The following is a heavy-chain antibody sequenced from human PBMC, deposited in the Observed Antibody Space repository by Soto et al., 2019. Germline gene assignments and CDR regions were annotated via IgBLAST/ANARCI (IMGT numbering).Heavy chain of an antibody. V-gene: IGHV1-18*01. CDR1: GYTFTSFG. Sequence: ASVKVSCKASGYTFTSFGVNWVRQAPGQGLEWMGWINAYNGNTNYAQKFQGRVTMTADTSTSTAFMEVRSLRSDDTAIYYCATGAAGVAAHVIWGPGXLVTVYS. CDR2: INAYNGNT. J-gene: IGHJ4*02. CDR3: ATGAAGVAAHVI. D-gene: IGHD6-13*01.